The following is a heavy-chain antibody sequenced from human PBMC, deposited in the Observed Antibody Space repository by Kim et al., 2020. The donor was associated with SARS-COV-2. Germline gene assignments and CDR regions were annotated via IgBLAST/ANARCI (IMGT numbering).Heavy chain of an antibody. CDR1: GGSFSGYY. J-gene: IGHJ4*02. D-gene: IGHD3-22*01. V-gene: IGHV4-34*01. Sequence: SETLSLTCAVYGGSFSGYYWSWIRQPPGKGLEWIGEINHSGSTNYNPSLKSRVTISVDTSKNQFSLKLSSVTAADTAVYYCARTFYDSSGYYYAFDYWGQGTLVTVSS. CDR3: ARTFYDSSGYYYAFDY. CDR2: INHSGST.